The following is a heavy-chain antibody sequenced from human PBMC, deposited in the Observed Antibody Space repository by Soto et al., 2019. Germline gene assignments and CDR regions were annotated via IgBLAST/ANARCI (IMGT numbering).Heavy chain of an antibody. J-gene: IGHJ6*02. V-gene: IGHV1-46*01. CDR1: GYTFTSYY. CDR3: ARSRTIFGVVIALDV. D-gene: IGHD3-3*01. CDR2: INPSGGST. Sequence: ASVKVSCKASGYTFTSYYMHWVRQAPGQGLEWMGIINPSGGSTSYAQKFQGRVTMTRDTSTSTVYMELSSLRSEDTAVYYCARSRTIFGVVIALDVWGQGPTVTVSS.